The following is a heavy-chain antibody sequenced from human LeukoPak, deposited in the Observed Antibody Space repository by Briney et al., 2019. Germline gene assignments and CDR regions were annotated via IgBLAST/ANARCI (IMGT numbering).Heavy chain of an antibody. CDR2: ISYSGNT. V-gene: IGHV4-59*01. Sequence: PSETLSLTCTVSGGSISTYFWNWIRQTPGKGLEWIGYISYSGNTNYNPSLQSRVTISLDTSKDRFSMRLNSVTAADAAVYYCARGNDFSYNWFDPWGQGILVTASS. J-gene: IGHJ5*02. CDR3: ARGNDFSYNWFDP. D-gene: IGHD3/OR15-3a*01. CDR1: GGSISTYF.